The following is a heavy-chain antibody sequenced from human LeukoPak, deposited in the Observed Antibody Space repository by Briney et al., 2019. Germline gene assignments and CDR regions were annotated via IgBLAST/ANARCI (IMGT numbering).Heavy chain of an antibody. D-gene: IGHD3-10*01. CDR2: INPNSGGT. V-gene: IGHV1-2*04. J-gene: IGHJ6*03. Sequence: ASVKVSCKASGYTFTGYYMHWVRQAPGQGLEWMGWINPNSGGTNYAQKFQGWVTMTRDTSISTAYMELSRLRSDDTAVYYCAIGEGFGSYYYYMDVWGKGTTVTVSS. CDR3: AIGEGFGSYYYYMDV. CDR1: GYTFTGYY.